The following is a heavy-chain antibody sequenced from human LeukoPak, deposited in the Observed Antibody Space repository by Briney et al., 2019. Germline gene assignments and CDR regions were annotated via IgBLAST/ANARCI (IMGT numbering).Heavy chain of an antibody. D-gene: IGHD6-19*01. CDR2: ISYDGSNK. CDR1: GFTFSSYG. CDR3: ARDGSQYSSGWYHFDY. Sequence: QPGGSLRLSCAASGFTFSSYGMHWVRQAPGKGLEWVAVISYDGSNKYYADSVKGRFTISRDNSKNTLYLQMNSLRAEDTAVYYCARDGSQYSSGWYHFDYWGQGTLVTVSS. V-gene: IGHV3-30*03. J-gene: IGHJ4*02.